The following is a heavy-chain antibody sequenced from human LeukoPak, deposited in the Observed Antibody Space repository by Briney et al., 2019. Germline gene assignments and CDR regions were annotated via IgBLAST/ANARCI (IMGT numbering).Heavy chain of an antibody. Sequence: GASVKVSCKASGYTFTSYDISWVRQAPGQGLEWMGGIIPIFGTANYTQKFQGRVTITADESTSTAYMELSSLRSEDTAVYYCARGERSSTYYDYVWGSTNWGQGTLVTVSS. CDR1: GYTFTSYD. CDR2: IIPIFGTA. V-gene: IGHV1-69*13. CDR3: ARGERSSTYYDYVWGSTN. D-gene: IGHD3-16*01. J-gene: IGHJ4*02.